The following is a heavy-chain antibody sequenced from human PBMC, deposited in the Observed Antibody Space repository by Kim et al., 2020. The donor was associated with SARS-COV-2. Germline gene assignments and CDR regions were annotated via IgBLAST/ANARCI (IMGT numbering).Heavy chain of an antibody. CDR3: AKWRGPQSEFEY. J-gene: IGHJ4*02. CDR1: GFTFSSYH. CDR2: FSNNA. D-gene: IGHD3-10*01. V-gene: IGHV3-23*01. Sequence: GGSLRLSCAASGFTFSSYHFSWVRQAPGKGLEWVSDFSNNAYYADSVKGRFTISRDNSRNTLYLQMNSLRAEDTGVYYCAKWRGPQSEFEYWGQGTLVTVSS.